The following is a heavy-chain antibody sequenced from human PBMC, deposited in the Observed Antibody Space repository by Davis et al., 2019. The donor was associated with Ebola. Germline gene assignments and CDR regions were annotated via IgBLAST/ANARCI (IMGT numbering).Heavy chain of an antibody. Sequence: GESLKISCAASGLTVSNYMTWVRQAPGKGLECVAIIYSVGTTYYADSVRGRFTISRDNSKNMLYLQMNSLRAEDTAVYYCARFERDYIGAFDIWGQGTIVTVSS. CDR1: GLTVSNY. CDR2: IYSVGTT. J-gene: IGHJ3*02. V-gene: IGHV3-53*01. CDR3: ARFERDYIGAFDI. D-gene: IGHD4-11*01.